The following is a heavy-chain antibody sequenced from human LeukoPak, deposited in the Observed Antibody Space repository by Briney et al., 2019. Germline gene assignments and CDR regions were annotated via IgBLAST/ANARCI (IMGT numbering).Heavy chain of an antibody. J-gene: IGHJ6*02. CDR2: ISAYNGST. CDR3: ARDNIWGVRGVIITYGMDV. V-gene: IGHV1-18*01. CDR1: GYTFTSYG. Sequence: GASVKVSCKASGYTFTSYGISWVRQAPGQGLEWMGWISAYNGSTNYAQKLQGRVTMTTDTSTSTAYMELRSLRSDDTAVYYYARDNIWGVRGVIITYGMDVWGQGTTVTVSS. D-gene: IGHD3-10*01.